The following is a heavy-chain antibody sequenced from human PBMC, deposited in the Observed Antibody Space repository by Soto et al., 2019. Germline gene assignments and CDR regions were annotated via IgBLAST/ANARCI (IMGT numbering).Heavy chain of an antibody. Sequence: QVQLVQSGAEVKKPGSSVKVSYKASGGTFSSYAISWVRQAPGQGLEWMGGIIPIFGTANYAQKFQGRVTITADESTSTAYMELSSLRSEDTAVYYCARDLSDGYNPYWYFDLWGRGTLVTVSS. CDR3: ARDLSDGYNPYWYFDL. D-gene: IGHD2-21*01. CDR2: IIPIFGTA. J-gene: IGHJ2*01. V-gene: IGHV1-69*01. CDR1: GGTFSSYA.